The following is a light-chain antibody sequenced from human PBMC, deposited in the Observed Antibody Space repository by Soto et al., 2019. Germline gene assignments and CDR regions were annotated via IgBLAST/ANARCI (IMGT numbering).Light chain of an antibody. CDR3: QQYGSSLLT. Sequence: EIVLTQSPATLSLSPWERATLSCRASQSVSSYLAWYQQKPGQAPRLLIYDASNRATGIPARFSGSGSGTDFTLTISRLEPEDFAVYYCQQYGSSLLTFGGGTKVDIK. CDR2: DAS. J-gene: IGKJ4*01. CDR1: QSVSSY. V-gene: IGKV3-20*01.